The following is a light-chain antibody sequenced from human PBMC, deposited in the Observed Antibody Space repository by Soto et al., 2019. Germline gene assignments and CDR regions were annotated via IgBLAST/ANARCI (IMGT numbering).Light chain of an antibody. Sequence: IVLTQSPVTLALSPGESAVLSFRASQSVSTSLAWYQHKPGQAPRLFIYDASKRAPGIPVRFTGSGSGTDFTLTISSLEPEDIAVYYCQVRDVWPSFGQGTKVEIK. J-gene: IGKJ1*01. V-gene: IGKV3-11*01. CDR1: QSVSTS. CDR3: QVRDVWPS. CDR2: DAS.